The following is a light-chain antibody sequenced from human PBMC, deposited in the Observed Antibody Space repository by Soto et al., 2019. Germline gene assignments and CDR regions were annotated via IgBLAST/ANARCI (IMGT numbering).Light chain of an antibody. Sequence: QSALTQPASVSGSPGQSITISCTGTSSDVGGYNFVSWYQQHPGTAPKLMIYEVSNRPSGVSNRFSGSKSGNTASLTIPGLQAEDEADYYCSSYTSSSIYVFGTGTKVTV. V-gene: IGLV2-14*01. CDR3: SSYTSSSIYV. CDR2: EVS. CDR1: SSDVGGYNF. J-gene: IGLJ1*01.